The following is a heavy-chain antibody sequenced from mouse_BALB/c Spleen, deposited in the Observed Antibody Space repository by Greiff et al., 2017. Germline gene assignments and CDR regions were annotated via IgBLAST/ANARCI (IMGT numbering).Heavy chain of an antibody. CDR1: GFTFSSYA. Sequence: EVKVVESGGGLVKPGGSLKLSCAASGFTFSSYAMSWVRQTPEKRLEWVASISSGGSTYYPDSVKGRFTISRDNARNILYLQMSSLRSEDTAMYYCAREGPNYYGSRDWGQGTLVTVSA. CDR2: ISSGGST. D-gene: IGHD1-1*01. V-gene: IGHV5-6-5*01. J-gene: IGHJ3*01. CDR3: AREGPNYYGSRD.